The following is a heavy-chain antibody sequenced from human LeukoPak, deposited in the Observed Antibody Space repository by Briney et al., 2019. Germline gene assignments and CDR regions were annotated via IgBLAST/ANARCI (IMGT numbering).Heavy chain of an antibody. CDR1: GYTFTGYY. CDR3: ARSPTYYYDSSGYPDFEY. CDR2: IIPIFGTA. Sequence: GASVKVSCKASGYTFTGYYMHWVRQAPGQGLEWMGGIIPIFGTANYAQKFQGRVTITADESTSTAYMELSSLRSEDTAVYYCARSPTYYYDSSGYPDFEYWGQGTLVTVSS. J-gene: IGHJ4*02. D-gene: IGHD3-22*01. V-gene: IGHV1-69*13.